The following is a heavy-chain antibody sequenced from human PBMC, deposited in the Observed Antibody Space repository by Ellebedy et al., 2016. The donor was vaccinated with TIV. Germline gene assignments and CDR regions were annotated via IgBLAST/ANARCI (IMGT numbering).Heavy chain of an antibody. CDR1: GFTFSRYW. V-gene: IGHV3-74*01. J-gene: IGHJ6*02. D-gene: IGHD2/OR15-2a*01. CDR3: ARSPKDHFYHGMDV. Sequence: GESLKISCAASGFTFSRYWMHWVRQAPGKGLVWLSRIFSDGSIITYVDSVKGRFTISRDNSKNTLFLQMNSLRGEDTAVYYCARSPKDHFYHGMDVWGQGTTVTVSS. CDR2: IFSDGSII.